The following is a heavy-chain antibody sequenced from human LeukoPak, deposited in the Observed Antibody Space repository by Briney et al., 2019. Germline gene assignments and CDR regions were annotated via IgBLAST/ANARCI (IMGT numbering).Heavy chain of an antibody. CDR1: GYTFTSYY. Sequence: ASVKVSCNASGYTFTSYYIHWVLQAPGQGLEWMGWINPNGGGTNYAQNFQGRVTMTRDTSISTAYMELSRMRSADTAIYYCARENNSGWYRKAAFDYWGQGTLVTVTS. V-gene: IGHV1-2*02. D-gene: IGHD6-19*01. J-gene: IGHJ4*02. CDR3: ARENNSGWYRKAAFDY. CDR2: INPNGGGT.